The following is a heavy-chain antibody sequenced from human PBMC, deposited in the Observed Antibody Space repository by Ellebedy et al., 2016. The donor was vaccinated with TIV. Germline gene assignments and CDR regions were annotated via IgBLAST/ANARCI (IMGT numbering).Heavy chain of an antibody. Sequence: SETLSLXXTVSGGSISSSSYYWGWIRQPPGKGLEWIGSIYYSGSTYYNPSLKSRVTISVDTSKNQFSLKLSPVTAADTAVYYCARGFWGNRYFDLWGRGTLVTVSS. CDR3: ARGFWGNRYFDL. CDR2: IYYSGST. D-gene: IGHD3-16*01. J-gene: IGHJ2*01. CDR1: GGSISSSSYY. V-gene: IGHV4-39*07.